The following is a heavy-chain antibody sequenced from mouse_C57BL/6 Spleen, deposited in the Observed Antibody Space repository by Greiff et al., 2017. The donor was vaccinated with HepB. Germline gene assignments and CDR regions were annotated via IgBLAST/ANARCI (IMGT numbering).Heavy chain of an antibody. V-gene: IGHV3-6*01. CDR1: GYSITSGYY. D-gene: IGHD1-1*01. CDR2: ISYDGSN. Sequence: EVKVEESGPGLVKPSQSLSLTCSVTGYSITSGYYWNWIRQFPGNKLEWMGYISYDGSNNYNPSLKNRISITRDTSKNQFFLKLNSVTTEDTATYYCASFNYYGSSYGFAYWGQGTLVTVSA. J-gene: IGHJ3*01. CDR3: ASFNYYGSSYGFAY.